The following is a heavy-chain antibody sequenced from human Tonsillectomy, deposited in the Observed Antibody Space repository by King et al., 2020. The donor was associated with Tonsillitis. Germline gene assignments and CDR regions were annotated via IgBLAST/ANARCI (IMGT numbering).Heavy chain of an antibody. J-gene: IGHJ4*02. V-gene: IGHV4-34*01. CDR3: ARESNFWSAYLYYFDY. CDR2: INHSGST. D-gene: IGHD3-3*01. CDR1: GGSFSGYY. Sequence: VQLQQWGAGLLKPSETLSLTCAVYGGSFSGYYWSWIRQPPGKGLEWIGEINHSGSTNYNPSLKSRVTISVDTSKNQFSLKLGSVTAADTAVYYCARESNFWSAYLYYFDYWGQGTLVTVSS.